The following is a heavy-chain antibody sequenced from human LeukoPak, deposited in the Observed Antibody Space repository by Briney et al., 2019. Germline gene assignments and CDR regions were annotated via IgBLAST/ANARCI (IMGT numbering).Heavy chain of an antibody. J-gene: IGHJ4*02. V-gene: IGHV3-33*06. Sequence: GGSLRLSCAASGFTFSSYGMHWVRQAPGKGLEWVAVIWYAGSNKYYADSVKGRFTISRDNSKNTLYLQMNSLRAEDTAVYYCAKESCGGGSCYLFDYWGQGTLVTVSS. D-gene: IGHD2-15*01. CDR2: IWYAGSNK. CDR3: AKESCGGGSCYLFDY. CDR1: GFTFSSYG.